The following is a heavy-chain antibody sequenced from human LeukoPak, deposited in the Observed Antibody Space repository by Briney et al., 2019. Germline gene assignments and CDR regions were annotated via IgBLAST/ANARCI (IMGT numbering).Heavy chain of an antibody. D-gene: IGHD2/OR15-2a*01. V-gene: IGHV3-53*04. CDR3: ARGVGAVSNIDY. J-gene: IGHJ4*02. Sequence: GGSLRLSCAASGFTISSNYMSWVRQAQGKGLEWVSIIYSGGSTYYADSVKGRFTISRHNSKNTLYLQMNSLRAEDTAVYYCARGVGAVSNIDYWGQGTLVTVSS. CDR1: GFTISSNY. CDR2: IYSGGST.